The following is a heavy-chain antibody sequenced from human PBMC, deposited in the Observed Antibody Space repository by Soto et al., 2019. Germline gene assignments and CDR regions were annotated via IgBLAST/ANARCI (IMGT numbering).Heavy chain of an antibody. V-gene: IGHV1-18*01. J-gene: IGHJ5*02. Sequence: QVQLVQSGAEVKKPGASVKVSCKASGYTFTSYGISWVRQAPGQGLEWMGWISAYNGNTNYAQKLQGRVTMTTDTSTSTAYMELRSLRSDDTAVYYCARDPGLLWFGEGRDWFDPWGQGTLVTVSS. D-gene: IGHD3-10*01. CDR1: GYTFTSYG. CDR3: ARDPGLLWFGEGRDWFDP. CDR2: ISAYNGNT.